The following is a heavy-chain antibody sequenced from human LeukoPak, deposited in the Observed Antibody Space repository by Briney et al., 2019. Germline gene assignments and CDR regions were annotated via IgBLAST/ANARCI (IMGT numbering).Heavy chain of an antibody. D-gene: IGHD6-13*01. CDR1: GFTFDNEG. CDR2: ISSSSSYI. Sequence: PRESLRLSCAASGFTFDNEGMSWVRQVPGKGLEWVSSISSSSSYIYYADSLTGRFTLSRDNAKHSLYLQMDRLRAEDTALYDRARDPGSSWPYYYYYHMHGCGKGTAVAVSS. J-gene: IGHJ6*03. V-gene: IGHV3-21*01. CDR3: ARDPGSSWPYYYYYHMHG.